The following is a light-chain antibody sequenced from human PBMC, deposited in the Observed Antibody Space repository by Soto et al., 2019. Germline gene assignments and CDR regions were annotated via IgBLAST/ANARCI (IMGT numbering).Light chain of an antibody. CDR1: QNIRSW. V-gene: IGKV1-5*03. CDR3: QEYNGDSGLT. J-gene: IGKJ4*01. Sequence: DLQMTQSPSTVSASIGDRVTITCRASQNIRSWVAWYQQKPGKAPELLIYSASGLETGVPSRFXGSGFRTECTRTISSLHPDDFATYYCQEYNGDSGLTFGGGTKVEIK. CDR2: SAS.